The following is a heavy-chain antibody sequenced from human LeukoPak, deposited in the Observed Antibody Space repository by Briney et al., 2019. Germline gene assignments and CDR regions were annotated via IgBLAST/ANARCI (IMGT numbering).Heavy chain of an antibody. CDR3: ARHVQNFWSGYKQESRYYYYMDV. J-gene: IGHJ6*03. CDR2: IYYSWST. Sequence: PSETLSLTCTVSGGSISSYYWSWIRHPPGKGLEWVGYIYYSWSTNYNPSLKSRVTISVDTSKNQFFLKLSSVTDADTAVYYCARHVQNFWSGYKQESRYYYYMDVWGKGTTVTVSS. D-gene: IGHD3-3*01. V-gene: IGHV4-59*08. CDR1: GGSISSYY.